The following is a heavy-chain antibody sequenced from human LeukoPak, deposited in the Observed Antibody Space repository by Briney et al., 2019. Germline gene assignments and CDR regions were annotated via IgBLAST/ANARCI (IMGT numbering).Heavy chain of an antibody. CDR3: AKDRELLWFGELLPFDY. Sequence: GGSLRLSCAASGFAFSSYAMSWVRQAPGKGLEWVSAISGSGGSTYYADSVKGRFTISRDNSKNTLYLQMNSLRAEDTAVYYCAKDRELLWFGELLPFDYWGQGTLVTVSS. J-gene: IGHJ4*02. V-gene: IGHV3-23*01. CDR2: ISGSGGST. CDR1: GFAFSSYA. D-gene: IGHD3-10*01.